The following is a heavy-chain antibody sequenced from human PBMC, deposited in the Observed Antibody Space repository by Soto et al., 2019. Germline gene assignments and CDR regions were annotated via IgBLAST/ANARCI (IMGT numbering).Heavy chain of an antibody. CDR3: ARGRSRGQQQFNAEYFQH. CDR2: ISSSSSTI. D-gene: IGHD6-13*01. Sequence: EVQLVESGGGLVQPGGSLRLSCAASGFAFSSYSMNWVRQAPGKGLEWVSYISSSSSTIYYADSVKGRFTISRDNAKNSXXLQMNSLRAEDTAVYYCARGRSRGQQQFNAEYFQHWGQGTLVTVSS. CDR1: GFAFSSYS. V-gene: IGHV3-48*01. J-gene: IGHJ1*01.